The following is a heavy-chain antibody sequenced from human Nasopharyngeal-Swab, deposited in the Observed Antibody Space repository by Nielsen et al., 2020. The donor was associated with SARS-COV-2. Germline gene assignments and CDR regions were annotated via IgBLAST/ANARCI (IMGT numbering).Heavy chain of an antibody. CDR1: GFTVSSNF. D-gene: IGHD1-26*01. Sequence: GESLKISCVASGFTVSSNFVSWVRQAPGKGLEWVSLLKSGGGTFYADSVRGRFTISRDNSRNTMYLQMNSLRAEDTAVYYCARVRQSGAYFPFDSWGLGTLVTVSS. CDR2: LKSGGGT. J-gene: IGHJ4*02. V-gene: IGHV3-53*01. CDR3: ARVRQSGAYFPFDS.